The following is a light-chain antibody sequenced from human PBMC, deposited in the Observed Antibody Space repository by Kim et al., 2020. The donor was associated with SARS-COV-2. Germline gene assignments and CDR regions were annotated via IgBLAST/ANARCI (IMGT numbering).Light chain of an antibody. V-gene: IGKV2-28*01. Sequence: DPASLSCRSSQSLLHSNGYNYLDWYLQKPGQSPHLLIYLGSNLASGVPDRFSGSGSGTDFTLKISRVEAEDVGVYYCMQALQTPYSFGQGTKLEI. J-gene: IGKJ2*03. CDR1: QSLLHSNGYNY. CDR3: MQALQTPYS. CDR2: LGS.